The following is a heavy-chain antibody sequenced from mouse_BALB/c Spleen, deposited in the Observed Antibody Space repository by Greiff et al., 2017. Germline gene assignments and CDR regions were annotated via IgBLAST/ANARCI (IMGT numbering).Heavy chain of an antibody. J-gene: IGHJ4*01. Sequence: LKQPGSELVRPGASVKLSCKASGYTFTSYWMHWVKQRPGQGLEWIGNIYPGSGSTNYDEKFKSKATLTVDTSSSTAYMPLSSLTSEDSAVYYCTRGIYYSGSCCAYYAMDYWGQGTSVTVSS. CDR1: GYTFTSYW. V-gene: IGHV1S22*01. CDR2: IYPGSGST. D-gene: IGHD1-1*01. CDR3: TRGIYYSGSCCAYYAMDY.